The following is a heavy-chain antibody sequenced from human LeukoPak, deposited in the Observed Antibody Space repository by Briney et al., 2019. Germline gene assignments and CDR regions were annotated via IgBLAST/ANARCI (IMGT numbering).Heavy chain of an antibody. J-gene: IGHJ4*02. CDR2: ISGSGGST. CDR3: AKVTGYSYGYSPLDY. D-gene: IGHD5-18*01. V-gene: IGHV3-23*01. Sequence: PPGGSLRLSCAASGFTFSSYGMSWVRQAPGKGLEWVSAISGSGGSTYYADSVKGRFTISRDNSKNTLYLQMNSLRAEDTAVYYCAKVTGYSYGYSPLDYWGQGTLVTVSS. CDR1: GFTFSSYG.